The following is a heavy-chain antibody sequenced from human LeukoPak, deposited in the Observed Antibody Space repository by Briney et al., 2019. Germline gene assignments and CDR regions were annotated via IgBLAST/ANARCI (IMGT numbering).Heavy chain of an antibody. CDR2: ISSSGSTI. J-gene: IGHJ4*02. CDR1: GFTFSSYE. D-gene: IGHD1-26*01. CDR3: ARARPYSGSYYLDY. V-gene: IGHV3-48*03. Sequence: GGSLKLSCAASGFTFSSYEMNWVRQAPGKGLEWVSYISSSGSTIYYADSVKGRFTISRDNAKNSLYLQMNSLRAEDTAVYYCARARPYSGSYYLDYWGQGTLVTVSS.